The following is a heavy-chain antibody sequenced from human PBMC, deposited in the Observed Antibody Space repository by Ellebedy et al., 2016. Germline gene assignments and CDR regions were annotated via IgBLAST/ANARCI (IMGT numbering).Heavy chain of an antibody. CDR1: GFTFSSYS. Sequence: GESLKISXAASGFTFSSYSMNWVRQAPGKGLEWVSSISSSSSYIYYADSVKGRFTISRDNAKNSLYLQMNSLRAEDTAVYYCARVLSRILGTTTDYWGQGTLVTVSS. CDR3: ARVLSRILGTTTDY. CDR2: ISSSSSYI. D-gene: IGHD1-1*01. V-gene: IGHV3-21*01. J-gene: IGHJ4*02.